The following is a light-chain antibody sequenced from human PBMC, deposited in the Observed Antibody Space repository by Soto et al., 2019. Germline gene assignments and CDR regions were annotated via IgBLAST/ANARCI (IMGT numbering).Light chain of an antibody. Sequence: DVVLTQSPLSLPVTLGQPASISCRSSQSLVYSGGNTYLHWFQQRPGQSPRRLIYKVSNRDSGVPDRFSGSGSGTDFTLKISRVEAEDVGVYYCMQGTHLYTFGQGTRLEIK. CDR3: MQGTHLYT. J-gene: IGKJ5*01. CDR1: QSLVYSGGNTY. CDR2: KVS. V-gene: IGKV2-30*01.